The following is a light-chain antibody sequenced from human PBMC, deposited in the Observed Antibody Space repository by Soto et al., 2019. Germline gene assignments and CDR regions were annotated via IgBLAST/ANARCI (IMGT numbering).Light chain of an antibody. CDR3: QQRSNCTRT. CDR2: DAS. CDR1: QSISTY. J-gene: IGKJ4*01. Sequence: EIVLTQSPATLSLSPGERATLSCRASQSISTYLAWYQQKPGQAPRLLIYDASYSATGIPARFSGSGSGTDIALTISSREPEDFAVYYCQQRSNCTRTFGGGTKVEIK. V-gene: IGKV3-11*01.